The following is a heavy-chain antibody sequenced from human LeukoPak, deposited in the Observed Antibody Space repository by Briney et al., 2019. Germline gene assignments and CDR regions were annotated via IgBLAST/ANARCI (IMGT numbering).Heavy chain of an antibody. CDR1: GYTFTSYG. V-gene: IGHV1-18*01. D-gene: IGHD5-12*01. CDR2: ISAYNGNT. Sequence: EASVKVSCKASGYTFTSYGISWVRQAPGQGLEWMGWISAYNGNTNYAQKLQGRVTMTTDTSTSTAYMELRSLRSDDTAVYYCARDSAQRRGYSGYDHFDYWGQGTLVTVSS. CDR3: ARDSAQRRGYSGYDHFDY. J-gene: IGHJ4*02.